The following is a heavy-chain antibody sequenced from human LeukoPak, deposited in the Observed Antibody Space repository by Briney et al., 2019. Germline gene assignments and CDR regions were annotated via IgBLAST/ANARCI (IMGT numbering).Heavy chain of an antibody. CDR2: ISTSGRTI. CDR3: ARDPDGTGPSDYFDY. Sequence: GGSLRLSCAASGFTFSSYEMNWVRQAPGKGLEWVSYISTSGRTIYYADSVKGRFTISRDNAKNSLYLQMSSLRAEDTGVYYCARDPDGTGPSDYFDYWGQGTLVIVSS. V-gene: IGHV3-48*03. D-gene: IGHD1-1*01. J-gene: IGHJ4*02. CDR1: GFTFSSYE.